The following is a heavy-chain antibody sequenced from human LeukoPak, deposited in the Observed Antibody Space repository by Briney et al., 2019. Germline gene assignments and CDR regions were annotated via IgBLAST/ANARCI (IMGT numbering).Heavy chain of an antibody. CDR2: ISSSSRYI. CDR3: ARECTGSTSCYPY. V-gene: IGHV3-21*01. J-gene: IGHJ4*02. D-gene: IGHD2-2*01. Sequence: GGSLRLSCAASGFTFSSYSMNWVRQAPGKGLEWVSSISSSSRYIYYADSVKGRSTISRDNDKNSLYLQMNSLRAEDTAVYYCARECTGSTSCYPYWGQGTLVTVSS. CDR1: GFTFSSYS.